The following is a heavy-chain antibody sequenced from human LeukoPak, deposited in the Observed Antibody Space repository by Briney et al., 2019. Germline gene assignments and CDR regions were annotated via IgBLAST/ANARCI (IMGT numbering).Heavy chain of an antibody. CDR2: IGNKASSYIT. CDR1: GDTFSVHY. CDR3: TRGYSGLEVYAFDI. V-gene: IGHV3-72*01. D-gene: IGHD6-19*01. J-gene: IGHJ3*02. Sequence: GGSLRLSCAASGDTFSVHYMDWVRQAPGKGLEWIGRIGNKASSYITEYAASVKGRYTISRDDSKNSLYLQMNSLRTEDTAVYWCTRGYSGLEVYAFDIWGPGTRVIVSS.